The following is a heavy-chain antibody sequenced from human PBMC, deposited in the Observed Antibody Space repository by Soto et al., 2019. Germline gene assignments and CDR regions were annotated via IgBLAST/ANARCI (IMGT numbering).Heavy chain of an antibody. V-gene: IGHV1-69*13. J-gene: IGHJ6*02. CDR2: IIPIFGTA. Sequence: SVKVSCKASGGTFSSYAISWVRQAPGQGLEWMRGIIPIFGTANYAQKFQGRVTITADESTSTAYMELSSLRSGDTAVYYCARGYYYDSSGESPGDYYYGMDVWGQGTTVTVSS. CDR1: GGTFSSYA. D-gene: IGHD3-22*01. CDR3: ARGYYYDSSGESPGDYYYGMDV.